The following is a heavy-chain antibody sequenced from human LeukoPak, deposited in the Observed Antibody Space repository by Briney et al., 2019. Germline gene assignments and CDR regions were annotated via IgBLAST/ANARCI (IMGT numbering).Heavy chain of an antibody. D-gene: IGHD3-3*02. Sequence: GGSLRLSCAASGFTFSSYWMHWVRQAPGKGLVWVSRIDIDGSSTRYADSVKGRFTISRDNAKNTLYLQMNSLRAEDTAVYYCARPLASGPDFWGQGTLVTVSS. CDR2: IDIDGSST. CDR3: ARPLASGPDF. V-gene: IGHV3-74*01. J-gene: IGHJ4*02. CDR1: GFTFSSYW.